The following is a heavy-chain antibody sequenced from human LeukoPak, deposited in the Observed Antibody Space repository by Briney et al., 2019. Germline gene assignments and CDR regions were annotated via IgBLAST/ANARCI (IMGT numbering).Heavy chain of an antibody. D-gene: IGHD6-13*01. J-gene: IGHJ5*02. Sequence: SETLSLTCAVYGGSFSGYYWSWIHQPPGKGLERIGEINHSGSTNYNPSLKSRVTISVDTSKNQFSLKLSSVTAADTAVYYCARGQGDSSSNNNWFDPWGQGTLVTVSS. CDR3: ARGQGDSSSNNNWFDP. CDR1: GGSFSGYY. V-gene: IGHV4-34*01. CDR2: INHSGST.